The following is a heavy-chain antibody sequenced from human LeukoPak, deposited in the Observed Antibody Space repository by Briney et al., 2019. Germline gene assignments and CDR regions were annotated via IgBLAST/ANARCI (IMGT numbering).Heavy chain of an antibody. Sequence: GGSLRLSCAASGFTFSSYAMSWVRQAPGKGLEWVSVIYSGGSTYYADSVKGRFTISRDNSKNTLYLQMNSLRAEDTAVYYCARGRLRYFDWLPNFDYWGQGTLVTVSS. V-gene: IGHV3-53*01. CDR3: ARGRLRYFDWLPNFDY. CDR2: IYSGGST. D-gene: IGHD3-9*01. CDR1: GFTFSSYA. J-gene: IGHJ4*02.